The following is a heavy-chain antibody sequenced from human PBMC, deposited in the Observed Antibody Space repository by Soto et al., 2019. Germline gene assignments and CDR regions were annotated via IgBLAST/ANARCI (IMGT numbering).Heavy chain of an antibody. CDR1: GFTFIGYS. CDR2: INPGSDYI. J-gene: IGHJ6*02. CDR3: ARGSSRFQDPYYYYAMDV. Sequence: GGSLRLSCEASGFTFIGYSMNWVRQAPGKGLEWVSSINPGSDYIYYADSVKGRFTISRDNSKNSVYLQMNSLQIEDTAVYYCARGSSRFQDPYYYYAMDVWGQGTTVTVSS. D-gene: IGHD6-13*01. V-gene: IGHV3-21*04.